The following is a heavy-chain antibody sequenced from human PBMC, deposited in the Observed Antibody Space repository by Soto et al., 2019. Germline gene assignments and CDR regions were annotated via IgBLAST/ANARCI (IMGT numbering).Heavy chain of an antibody. Sequence: GGSLRLSCAASGFTFSNAWINWVRQAPGKGLEWVGRIKSKTDGGTTDYAEPVKVRFAISRDDSNNMVYLQMNSLKIEDTAVYYCTTDSYSTIIIVRFDYWGHGTLVTVSS. CDR2: IKSKTDGGTT. J-gene: IGHJ4*01. V-gene: IGHV3-15*07. CDR3: TTDSYSTIIIVRFDY. CDR1: GFTFSNAW. D-gene: IGHD3-22*01.